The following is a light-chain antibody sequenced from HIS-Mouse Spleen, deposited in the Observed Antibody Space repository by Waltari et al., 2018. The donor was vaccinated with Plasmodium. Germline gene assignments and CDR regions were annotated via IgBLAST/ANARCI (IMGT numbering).Light chain of an antibody. CDR2: AAS. Sequence: AIRMTQSPSSFSASTGDRVTITCRSSQGSSSYLAGYQQKPGKAPKLLIYAASTLQSGVPSRFSGSGSGTDFTLTISCLQSEDFATYYCQQYYSYPFTFGPGTKVDIK. CDR1: QGSSSY. CDR3: QQYYSYPFT. V-gene: IGKV1-8*01. J-gene: IGKJ3*01.